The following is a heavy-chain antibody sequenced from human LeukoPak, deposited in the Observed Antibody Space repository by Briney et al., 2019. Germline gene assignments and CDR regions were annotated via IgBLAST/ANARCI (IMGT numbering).Heavy chain of an antibody. Sequence: ASVKVSCKVSGYTLTELSMHWVRQAPGKGLEWMGGFDPEDGETIYAQKFQGRVTMTEDTSTDTAYMELSGLRSEDTAMYYCARGRYFDWPLDVWGKGTTVTVSS. CDR3: ARGRYFDWPLDV. D-gene: IGHD3-9*01. CDR2: FDPEDGET. CDR1: GYTLTELS. V-gene: IGHV1-24*01. J-gene: IGHJ6*04.